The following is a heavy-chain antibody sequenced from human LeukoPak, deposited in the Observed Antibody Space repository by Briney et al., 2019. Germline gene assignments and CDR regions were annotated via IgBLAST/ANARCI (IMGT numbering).Heavy chain of an antibody. Sequence: GGSLRLSCAASGFTFSSYGMHWVRQAPGKGLEGVAVIWYNGSNKYYAYSVKGRFTISRDNSKNTLYLQMNSLRAEDTAVYYCAKGGLTTRYYYYMDVWGKGTPVTVSS. D-gene: IGHD1-14*01. V-gene: IGHV3-33*06. CDR2: IWYNGSNK. J-gene: IGHJ6*03. CDR3: AKGGLTTRYYYYMDV. CDR1: GFTFSSYG.